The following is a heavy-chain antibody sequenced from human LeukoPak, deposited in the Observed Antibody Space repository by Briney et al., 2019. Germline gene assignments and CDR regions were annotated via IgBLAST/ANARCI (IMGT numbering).Heavy chain of an antibody. J-gene: IGHJ4*02. CDR2: IYYSGKT. D-gene: IGHD3-16*01. CDR3: ARYDVRLSKSLDY. CDR1: GGSISGYY. V-gene: IGHV4-59*08. Sequence: SETLSLTCTVSGGSISGYYWSWIRQPPGKGLEWIGWIYYSGKTIYNPSLKSRVTISKDKSNNQFSLNLMSVTAADTAVYYCARYDVRLSKSLDYWGQGTLVTVSS.